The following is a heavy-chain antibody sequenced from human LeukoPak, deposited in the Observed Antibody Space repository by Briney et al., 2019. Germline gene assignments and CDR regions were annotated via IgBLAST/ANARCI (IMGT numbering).Heavy chain of an antibody. CDR1: GFTLSSYS. D-gene: IGHD6-19*01. V-gene: IGHV3-48*01. CDR3: ARDVEQWLVRVYYFDY. Sequence: GRSLRLSCATSGFTLSSYSMNWVRQAPGNGLEWVSYISSGSSTIYYADSVKGRFTISRDNAKNSLYLQMNSLRAEDTAVYYCARDVEQWLVRVYYFDYWGQGTLVTVSS. CDR2: ISSGSSTI. J-gene: IGHJ4*02.